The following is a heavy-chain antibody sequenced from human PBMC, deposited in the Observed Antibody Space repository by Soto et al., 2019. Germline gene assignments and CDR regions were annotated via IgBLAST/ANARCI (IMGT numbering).Heavy chain of an antibody. D-gene: IGHD3-10*01. CDR3: ARGVVRGVTHFDC. CDR2: IYYTGST. CDR1: GGSGGSDTYY. Sequence: QVQLQESGPGLVKPSETLSLTCTVSGGSGGSDTYYWSWIRQPPGKGLEWIGYIYYTGSTNYNPSLKSRVTISVDTSKNQFSLKLSSVTAADTAVYYCARGVVRGVTHFDCWGQGTLVTVSS. J-gene: IGHJ4*02. V-gene: IGHV4-61*01.